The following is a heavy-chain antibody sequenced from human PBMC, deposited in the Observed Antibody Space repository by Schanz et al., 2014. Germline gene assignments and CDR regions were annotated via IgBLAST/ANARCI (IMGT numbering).Heavy chain of an antibody. V-gene: IGHV3-53*01. D-gene: IGHD6-19*01. CDR1: GFTVSNSY. CDR3: AKDLISGWSGFDY. J-gene: IGHJ4*02. CDR2: IYSSGST. Sequence: DVQLVDSGGGLVQPGGSLRLSCAASGFTVSNSYIHWVRQAPGKGLEWVSTIYSSGSTYYADSVRGRFTISRDNSKNTLYLQVNSLRAEDTAVYYCAKDLISGWSGFDYWGQGTLVTVSS.